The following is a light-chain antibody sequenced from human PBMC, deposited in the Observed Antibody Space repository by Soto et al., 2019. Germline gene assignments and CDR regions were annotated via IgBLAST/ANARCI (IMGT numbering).Light chain of an antibody. CDR1: SSNIGNNA. CDR2: YDD. J-gene: IGLJ1*01. V-gene: IGLV1-36*01. Sequence: QSVLTQPPSVSGAPRQRVTISCSGSSSNIGNNAVNWYQQLPGKAPKLLIYYDDLLPSGVSDRFSGSKSGTSASLAISGLQSEDEADYSCAAWDGSLNGYVFGTGTKLTVL. CDR3: AAWDGSLNGYV.